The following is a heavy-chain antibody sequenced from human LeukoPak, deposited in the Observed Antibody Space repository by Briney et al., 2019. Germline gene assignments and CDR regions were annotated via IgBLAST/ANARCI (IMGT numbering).Heavy chain of an antibody. D-gene: IGHD2-21*01. CDR3: ARRGPEHLPTYLDH. CDR1: GGSISSGPYF. J-gene: IGHJ4*02. Sequence: SETLSLTCSVSGGSISSGPYFWSWIRQSPGQGLEWIGYIWPSGSTNYNPSLSGRVAISLDKSRNHFTLMVTAVTAADTAFYYCARRGPEHLPTYLDHGGGGILSTVS. CDR2: IWPSGST. V-gene: IGHV4-30-2*06.